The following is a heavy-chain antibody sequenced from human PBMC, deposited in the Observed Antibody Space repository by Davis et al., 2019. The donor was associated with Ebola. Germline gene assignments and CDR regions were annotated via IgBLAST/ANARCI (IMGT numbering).Heavy chain of an antibody. D-gene: IGHD3-10*01. CDR3: SRDVQFEFYDY. CDR2: IKQDGSEE. CDR1: GFTFSGYW. J-gene: IGHJ4*02. V-gene: IGHV3-7*01. Sequence: GESLKISCEASGFTFSGYWMSWVRQAPGKELDWVANIKQDGSEENYVDSVEGRFTISRDNAKNTLYLQMNSLTAEDTAVYYCSRDVQFEFYDYWGQGTLVTVSS.